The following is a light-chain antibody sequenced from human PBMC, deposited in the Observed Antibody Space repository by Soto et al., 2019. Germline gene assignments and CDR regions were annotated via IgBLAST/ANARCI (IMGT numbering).Light chain of an antibody. CDR3: QHYGSSPLT. CDR2: RAS. Sequence: EIVLTQSPGTLSLSPGERATLSCRASQSVSSNYLAWYQQKTGQAPKVLIYRASSRATGIPDRLSGSGSGTDFTLTISRLEPEDFAVYYCQHYGSSPLTFGGGTKVEIK. V-gene: IGKV3-20*01. CDR1: QSVSSNY. J-gene: IGKJ4*01.